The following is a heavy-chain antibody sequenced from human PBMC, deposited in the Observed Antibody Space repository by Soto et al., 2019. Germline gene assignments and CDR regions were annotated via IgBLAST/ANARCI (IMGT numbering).Heavy chain of an antibody. CDR3: AREGSGSSFFEY. V-gene: IGHV4-30-2*01. D-gene: IGHD3-10*01. CDR1: GGSISSGGYS. CDR2: MYHSGST. Sequence: SETLSLTCAVSGGSISSGGYSWSWIRQPPGKGLGWIGYMYHSGSTYYNPSLKSRVTISIDKSKNQFSLKLSSVTAADTALYYCAREGSGSSFFEYWGQGTLVTVSS. J-gene: IGHJ4*02.